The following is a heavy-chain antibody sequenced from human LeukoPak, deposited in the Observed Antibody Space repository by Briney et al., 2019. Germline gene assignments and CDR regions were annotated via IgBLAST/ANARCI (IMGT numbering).Heavy chain of an antibody. D-gene: IGHD2-15*01. Sequence: PSETLSLTCTVSGGSISSSDHFWGWIRQSPGKGLEWFGSLYYTGSAYYNPSLKSRVTIFVDTSKNQFSLRVTSVTAADTYVYYCARGFSALVGSGNWFDSWGQGTLVTVSS. J-gene: IGHJ5*01. CDR2: LYYTGSA. CDR1: GGSISSSDHF. V-gene: IGHV4-39*01. CDR3: ARGFSALVGSGNWFDS.